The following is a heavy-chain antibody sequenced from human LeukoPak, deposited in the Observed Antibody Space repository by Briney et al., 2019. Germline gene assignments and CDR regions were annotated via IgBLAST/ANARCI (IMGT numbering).Heavy chain of an antibody. J-gene: IGHJ5*02. V-gene: IGHV1-2*02. CDR2: INPNSGGT. Sequence: ASVEVSCKASGYTLTGYYVQWVRQAPGQGLEWMGWINPNSGGTNYAQNFQGRVTMTRDTSISTAYMELRGLISDDTAVYYCARVYGSGSPWMNFDPWGQGTLVTVSS. CDR1: GYTLTGYY. CDR3: ARVYGSGSPWMNFDP. D-gene: IGHD3-10*01.